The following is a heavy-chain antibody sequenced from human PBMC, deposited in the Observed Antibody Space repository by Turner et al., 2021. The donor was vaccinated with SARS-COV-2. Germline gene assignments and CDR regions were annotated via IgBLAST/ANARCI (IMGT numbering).Heavy chain of an antibody. CDR2: IYYRGST. J-gene: IGHJ5*02. Sequence: QVQLQESGPRLVKPLETLSLTCTVSGGSMNSNYWSWIRHPPGKRLEWIGYIYYRGSTNYNPSLESRVTISVDTSRNQFSLNLTSVTAADTAIYYCARETVNNWVDPWGQGTLVTVSS. D-gene: IGHD2-21*02. CDR3: ARETVNNWVDP. CDR1: GGSMNSNY. V-gene: IGHV4-59*01.